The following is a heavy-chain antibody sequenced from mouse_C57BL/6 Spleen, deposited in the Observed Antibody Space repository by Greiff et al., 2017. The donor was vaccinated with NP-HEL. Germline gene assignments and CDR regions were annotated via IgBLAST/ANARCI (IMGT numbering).Heavy chain of an antibody. V-gene: IGHV2-6-1*01. J-gene: IGHJ4*01. Sequence: QVQLKDSGPGLVAPSQSLSITCTVSGFSLTSYGVHWVRQPPGKGLEWLVVIWSDGSTTYNSALKSRLSISKDNSKSQVFLQMNSRQTDDTAMYYCARQDGSSYNYAMDYWGQGTSVTVSS. CDR3: ARQDGSSYNYAMDY. D-gene: IGHD1-1*01. CDR1: GFSLTSYG. CDR2: IWSDGST.